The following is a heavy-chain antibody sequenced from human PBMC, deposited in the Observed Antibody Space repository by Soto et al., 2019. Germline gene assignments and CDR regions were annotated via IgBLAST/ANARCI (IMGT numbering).Heavy chain of an antibody. V-gene: IGHV4-31*03. D-gene: IGHD2-21*02. CDR3: ARAGGGDCHHGMDV. Sequence: QVQLQESGPGLVKPSQTLSLTCTVSGGSISSGGYYWSWIRQHPGKGLEWIGYIYYSGSSYYNPSLKSRVTISVDTSKNQSSLKLSSVTAADTAVYYCARAGGGDCHHGMDVWGQGTTVTVSS. J-gene: IGHJ6*02. CDR1: GGSISSGGYY. CDR2: IYYSGSS.